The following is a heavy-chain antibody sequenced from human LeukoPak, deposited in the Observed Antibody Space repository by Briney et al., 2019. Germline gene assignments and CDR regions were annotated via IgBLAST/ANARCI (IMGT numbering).Heavy chain of an antibody. CDR2: IYYSGST. V-gene: IGHV4-59*08. D-gene: IGHD2-21*02. CDR3: ARHIVVVTAILPYDAFDI. Sequence: PSETLSLTCTVSGGSMSPYHWGWIRQPPGKGLEWTGYIYYSGSTNYNPSLNSRVTISVDTSKNQFSLRLSSVTAADTAIYYCARHIVVVTAILPYDAFDIWGQGTMVTVSS. J-gene: IGHJ3*02. CDR1: GGSMSPYH.